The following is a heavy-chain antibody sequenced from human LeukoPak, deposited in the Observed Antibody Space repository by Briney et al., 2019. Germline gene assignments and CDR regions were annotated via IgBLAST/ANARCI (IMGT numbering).Heavy chain of an antibody. CDR3: ARDLSSLHGPPLYYFDY. V-gene: IGHV1-8*01. J-gene: IGHJ4*02. D-gene: IGHD3-16*02. Sequence: ASVKVSCKASGYTFTSYDINWVRQATGQGLEWMGWMNPSSGNTGYAQKFQGRATMTRNISISTAYMELSSLRSEDTAVYYCARDLSSLHGPPLYYFDYWGQGTLVTVSP. CDR2: MNPSSGNT. CDR1: GYTFTSYD.